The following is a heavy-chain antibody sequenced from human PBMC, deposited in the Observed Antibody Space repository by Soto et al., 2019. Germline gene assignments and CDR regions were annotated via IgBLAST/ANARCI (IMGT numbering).Heavy chain of an antibody. D-gene: IGHD6-19*01. CDR1: GFPFSAYN. V-gene: IGHV3-21*01. Sequence: EVQLVESGGGLVKPGGSLRLSCTGSGFPFSAYNINWVRQAPGKGLEWVSSISKSSYIYQVDSLKGRFTISRDNAKNSLYLQMNSLRVEDTAVYYCARDGAAYSSGWYNYYGMDVWGQGTTVTVSS. CDR2: ISKSSYI. CDR3: ARDGAAYSSGWYNYYGMDV. J-gene: IGHJ6*02.